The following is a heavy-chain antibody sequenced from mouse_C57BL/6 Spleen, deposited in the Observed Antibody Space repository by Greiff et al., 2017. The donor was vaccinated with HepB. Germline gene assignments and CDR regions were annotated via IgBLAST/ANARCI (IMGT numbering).Heavy chain of an antibody. CDR2: INPNNGGT. CDR3: EILRVFAY. D-gene: IGHD1-1*01. V-gene: IGHV1-22*01. CDR1: GYTFTDYN. Sequence: EVMLVESGPELVKPGASVKMSCKASGYTFTDYNMHWVKQSHGKSLEWIGYINPNNGGTSYNQKFKGKATLTVNKSSSTAYMELRSLTSEDSAVYYCEILRVFAYWGQGTLVTVSA. J-gene: IGHJ3*01.